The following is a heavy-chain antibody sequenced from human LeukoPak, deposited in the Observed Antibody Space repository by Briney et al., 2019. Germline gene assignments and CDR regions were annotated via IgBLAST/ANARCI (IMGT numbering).Heavy chain of an antibody. CDR3: ARDDSSRDGSCGYHY. V-gene: IGHV4-4*07. Sequence: PSETLSLTCTVSGDSITSYHWSWIRQSAGKGLEWIGRVHFSGRTNYNPPLRSRVAISMDSSKNQFSLEVTSVTAADTGLYYCARDDSSRDGSCGYHYWGQGILVTVSS. CDR1: GDSITSYH. CDR2: VHFSGRT. D-gene: IGHD3-22*01. J-gene: IGHJ4*02.